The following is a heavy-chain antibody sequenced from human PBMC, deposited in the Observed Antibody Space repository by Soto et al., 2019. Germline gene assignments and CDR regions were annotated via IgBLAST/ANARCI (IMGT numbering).Heavy chain of an antibody. Sequence: QITLKESGPTLVRPTQTLTLTCAFSGFSLSTSGVGVGWIRQPPGKALEWLAVIYWDDSKHYSPSLRSRLTITTDTSNTQVVLTMTNMDPMDTVTYYCAHKGPEDWPLDYWGQGTLVTVSS. J-gene: IGHJ4*02. CDR2: IYWDDSK. CDR1: GFSLSTSGVG. CDR3: AHKGPEDWPLDY. V-gene: IGHV2-5*02. D-gene: IGHD3-9*01.